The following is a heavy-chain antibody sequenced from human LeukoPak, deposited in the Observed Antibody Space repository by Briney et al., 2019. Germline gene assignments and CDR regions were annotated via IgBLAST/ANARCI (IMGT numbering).Heavy chain of an antibody. CDR3: ARLIQWERVDY. J-gene: IGHJ4*02. CDR1: GGSISSSSYY. D-gene: IGHD1-26*01. V-gene: IGHV4-39*01. Sequence: SETLSLTCTVSGGSISSSSYYWGWIRQPPGKGLEWIGSIYYSGSTYYNPPLKSRVTISVDTSKNQFSLKLSSVTAADTAVYYCARLIQWERVDYWGQGTLVTVSS. CDR2: IYYSGST.